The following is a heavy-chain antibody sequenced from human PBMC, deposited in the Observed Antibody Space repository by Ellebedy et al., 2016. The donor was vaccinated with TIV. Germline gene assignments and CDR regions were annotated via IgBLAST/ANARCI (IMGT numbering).Heavy chain of an antibody. CDR1: GFTFSGYA. V-gene: IGHV3-30-3*01. Sequence: GESLKISXEASGFTFSGYAMHWVRQAPGKGLEWVTVVSFDGINSYYADSVRGRFTISRDTAKNSVDLQMKYLRHEDTAVYYCARDYRDFQSGYYPFDYWGQGTQVTVSS. D-gene: IGHD3-3*01. CDR2: VSFDGINS. J-gene: IGHJ4*02. CDR3: ARDYRDFQSGYYPFDY.